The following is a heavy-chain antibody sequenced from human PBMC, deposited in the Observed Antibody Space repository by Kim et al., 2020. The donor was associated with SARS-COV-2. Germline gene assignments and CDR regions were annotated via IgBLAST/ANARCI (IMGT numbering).Heavy chain of an antibody. V-gene: IGHV3-30*04. J-gene: IGHJ4*02. D-gene: IGHD3-9*01. CDR3: ARGNDILTGPVPFDY. CDR2: ISYDGSNG. CDR1: GFTFSNYA. Sequence: GGSLRLSCAASGFTFSNYAMHWVRQTPGKGLEWVAVISYDGSNGYYADSGKGRVTISRDNSKNTLFLQMNSLRAEDTAVYYCARGNDILTGPVPFDYWGQGTLVTVSS.